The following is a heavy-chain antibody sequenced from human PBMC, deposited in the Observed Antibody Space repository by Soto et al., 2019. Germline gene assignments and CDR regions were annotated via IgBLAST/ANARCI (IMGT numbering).Heavy chain of an antibody. D-gene: IGHD5-18*01. CDR1: GGSISSGGYY. CDR2: IYYSGTT. CDR3: ARGYSYGYYFDY. V-gene: IGHV4-31*03. J-gene: IGHJ4*02. Sequence: QVQLQESGPGLVKPSQTLSLTCTVSGGSISSGGYYWSWIRQHPGKGLEWIGYIYYSGTTCYNPSLKSRVTISVDTSKNQFSLKLSSVTAADTAVYYCARGYSYGYYFDYWGQGTLVTVSS.